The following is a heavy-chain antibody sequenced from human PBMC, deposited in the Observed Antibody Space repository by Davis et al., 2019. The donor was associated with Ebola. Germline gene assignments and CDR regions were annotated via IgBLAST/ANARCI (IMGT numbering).Heavy chain of an antibody. Sequence: PSETLSLTCAVYGGSFSGYYWSWIRQPPGKGLEWIGEINHSGSTNYNPSLKSRVTISVDTSKNQFSLKLSSVTAADTAVYYCARVNAYYYYYGMDVWGQGTTVTVSS. CDR2: INHSGST. V-gene: IGHV4-34*01. J-gene: IGHJ6*02. CDR1: GGSFSGYY. CDR3: ARVNAYYYYYGMDV.